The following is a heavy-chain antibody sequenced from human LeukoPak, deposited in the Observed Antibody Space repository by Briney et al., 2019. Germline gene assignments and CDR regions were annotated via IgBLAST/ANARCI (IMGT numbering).Heavy chain of an antibody. D-gene: IGHD3-22*01. Sequence: GGSLRLSCAASGFIFSSHAMSWVRQAPGKGLEWVSVISSGGDSTHYADSVKGRFTISRDDSKNTLYLQMNSLRAEDTAVYYCAKDPRGDYYDSSGYWGQGTLVTVSS. CDR1: GFIFSSHA. CDR2: ISSGGDST. CDR3: AKDPRGDYYDSSGY. J-gene: IGHJ4*02. V-gene: IGHV3-23*01.